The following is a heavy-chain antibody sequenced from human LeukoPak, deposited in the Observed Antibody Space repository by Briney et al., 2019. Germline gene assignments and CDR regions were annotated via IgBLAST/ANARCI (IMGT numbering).Heavy chain of an antibody. CDR3: TKRVKYGGTWDHFAD. CDR2: VNADGGNI. Sequence: YPGGSLRLSCAASGFTFDNYRMSWVRQAPGKGLEWVSTVNADGGNIYYADSVKGRFTISRDNSKSTLILQMNSLRVEDTALYYCTKRVKYGGTWDHFADWGQGTLVTVSS. D-gene: IGHD1-26*01. V-gene: IGHV3-23*01. J-gene: IGHJ4*02. CDR1: GFTFDNYR.